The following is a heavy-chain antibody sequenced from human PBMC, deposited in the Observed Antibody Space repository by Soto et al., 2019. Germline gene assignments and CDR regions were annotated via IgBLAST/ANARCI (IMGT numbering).Heavy chain of an antibody. D-gene: IGHD1-1*01. CDR1: GGSISSYY. Sequence: SETLSLTCTVSGGSISSYYWSWIRQPPGKGLEWIGYIYYSGSTNYNPSLKSRVTISVDTSKNQFSLKMSSLTAADTAVYYCARLATRYYFDYWGQGTLVTISS. V-gene: IGHV4-59*01. CDR3: ARLATRYYFDY. CDR2: IYYSGST. J-gene: IGHJ4*02.